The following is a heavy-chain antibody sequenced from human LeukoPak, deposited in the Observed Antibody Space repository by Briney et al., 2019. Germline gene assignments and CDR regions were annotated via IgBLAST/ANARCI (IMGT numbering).Heavy chain of an antibody. V-gene: IGHV1-46*01. CDR3: ARANGGGLDY. CDR2: IHPTDGST. CDR1: GYTFSTYY. Sequence: GASVEVSXKTSGYTFSTYYMHWVRQAPGQGLEWLGIIHPTDGSTSYTQKIQGRVTMTRDTATGTVYLELSSLRSEDTAVYWCARANGGGLDYWGQGTLITVSS. J-gene: IGHJ4*02. D-gene: IGHD3-10*01.